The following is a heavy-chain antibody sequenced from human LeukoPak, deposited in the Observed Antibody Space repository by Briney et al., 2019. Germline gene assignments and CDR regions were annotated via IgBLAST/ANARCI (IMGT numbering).Heavy chain of an antibody. Sequence: SETLSLTCAVYGGPFSDYYWSWIRQPPGKGLEGIGEINHSGSTNYNPSLKSRVTISVDTSKNQFFLKLTSVTAADTAVYYCARRTAAGDFYYSGMDVWGQGTTVTVSS. J-gene: IGHJ6*02. V-gene: IGHV4-34*01. CDR3: ARRTAAGDFYYSGMDV. CDR2: INHSGST. CDR1: GGPFSDYY. D-gene: IGHD6-13*01.